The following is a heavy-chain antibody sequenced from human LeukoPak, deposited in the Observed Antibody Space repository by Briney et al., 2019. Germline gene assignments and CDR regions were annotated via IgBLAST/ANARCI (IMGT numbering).Heavy chain of an antibody. D-gene: IGHD1-26*01. CDR3: ARGRGGVVGALDY. Sequence: SETLSLTCAVYGGAFSGYYWSWIRQPPGKGLEWIGEINHSGSTNYNPSLKSRVTISVDTSKNQFSLKLSSVTAADTAVYYCARGRGGVVGALDYWGQGTLVTVSS. J-gene: IGHJ4*02. V-gene: IGHV4-34*01. CDR2: INHSGST. CDR1: GGAFSGYY.